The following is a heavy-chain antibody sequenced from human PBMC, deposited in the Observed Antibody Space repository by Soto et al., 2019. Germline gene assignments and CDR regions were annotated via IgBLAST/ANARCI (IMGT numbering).Heavy chain of an antibody. CDR3: ARQRTTVVTQAYFDH. Sequence: SETLSLTCIVSGESISSSSYYWGWIRQPPGKGLEWIGGIYYSGRTYYNPSFKSRVTISIDTSKNQFSLKLSSVTATDTAVYYCARQRTTVVTQAYFDHWGQGALVTVSS. J-gene: IGHJ4*02. CDR2: IYYSGRT. D-gene: IGHD2-21*02. CDR1: GESISSSSYY. V-gene: IGHV4-39*01.